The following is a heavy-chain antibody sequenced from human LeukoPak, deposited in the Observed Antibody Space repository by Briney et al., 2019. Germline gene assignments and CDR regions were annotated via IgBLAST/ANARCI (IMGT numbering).Heavy chain of an antibody. V-gene: IGHV3-7*01. CDR1: GFTISTYW. CDR2: IKPDGREK. CDR3: ASGQGWHFDL. J-gene: IGHJ2*01. Sequence: GGSLRLSCAASGFTISTYWMIWVRHAPGKGLECVANIKPDGREKNYVDSVKGRFTISRDNSRNSLFLQMSNLRADDTAVYYCASGQGWHFDLWGRGTLVTVSS.